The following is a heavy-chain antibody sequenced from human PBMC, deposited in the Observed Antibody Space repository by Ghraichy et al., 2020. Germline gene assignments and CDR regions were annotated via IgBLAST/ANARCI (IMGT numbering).Heavy chain of an antibody. CDR3: ARQRGRTHSDGSGFFDY. Sequence: SETLSLTCTVSGGYITSNTHYWGWIRQPPGKGLEWIGSIFYSGNTYYNPYLKSRITMSVDTSNNQFSLKLTSVTVADTAVYFCARQRGRTHSDGSGFFDYWGQGILVTVSS. J-gene: IGHJ4*02. V-gene: IGHV4-39*01. CDR1: GGYITSNTHY. D-gene: IGHD3-22*01. CDR2: IFYSGNT.